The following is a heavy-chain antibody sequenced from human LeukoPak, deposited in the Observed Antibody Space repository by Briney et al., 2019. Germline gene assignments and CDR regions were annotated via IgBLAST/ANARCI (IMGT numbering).Heavy chain of an antibody. V-gene: IGHV4-34*01. CDR3: ARVTTRDSY. J-gene: IGHJ4*02. CDR1: GGSFSGYY. Sequence: PSETLSLTCAVYGGSFSGYYWSWIRQPPGKGLEWIGEINHSGSANYNPSLKSRVTISVDTSKYQFSLKLSSVTAADTAVYYCARVTTRDSYWGQGTLVTVSS. CDR2: INHSGSA. D-gene: IGHD4-17*01.